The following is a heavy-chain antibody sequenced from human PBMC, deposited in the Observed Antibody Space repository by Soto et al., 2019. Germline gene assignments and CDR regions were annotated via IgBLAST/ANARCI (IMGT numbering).Heavy chain of an antibody. CDR3: ARDPGGTKWLDP. CDR1: GGPISSGGYY. Sequence: SETLYLTCTVSGGPISSGGYYWTWIRQHPGKGLEWIGYIFYSGSTYYNPSLKSRVNISVHMSKNQFSLRLSSVTAADTAVYYCARDPGGTKWLDPWGQGTLVKVSS. V-gene: IGHV4-31*03. J-gene: IGHJ5*02. D-gene: IGHD3-16*01. CDR2: IFYSGST.